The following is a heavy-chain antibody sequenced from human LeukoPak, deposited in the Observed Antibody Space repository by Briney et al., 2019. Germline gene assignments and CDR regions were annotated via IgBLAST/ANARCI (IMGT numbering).Heavy chain of an antibody. Sequence: PGGSLRLSCAASGFTFDSYGVSWVRQAPGKGLEWVSGIRSGVHTTHYADSVKGRFTISRDNSKNTLYLQMNSLRAEDTAVYYCARPNWNQGSFDYWGQGTLVTVSS. V-gene: IGHV3-23*01. J-gene: IGHJ4*02. CDR3: ARPNWNQGSFDY. CDR2: IRSGVHTT. D-gene: IGHD1-1*01. CDR1: GFTFDSYG.